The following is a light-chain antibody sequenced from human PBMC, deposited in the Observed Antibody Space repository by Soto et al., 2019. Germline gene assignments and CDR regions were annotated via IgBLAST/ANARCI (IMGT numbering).Light chain of an antibody. Sequence: AIQMTQSPSSLSAFVGDRVTIACRASQGIRSDLGWYQQKPGKAPKLLIYGASSLQSGVTSRFSGSGSGTDFTLTISSLQPEDFATYYCLQDYNYPRTFGQGTKVEIK. CDR3: LQDYNYPRT. CDR2: GAS. J-gene: IGKJ1*01. V-gene: IGKV1-6*01. CDR1: QGIRSD.